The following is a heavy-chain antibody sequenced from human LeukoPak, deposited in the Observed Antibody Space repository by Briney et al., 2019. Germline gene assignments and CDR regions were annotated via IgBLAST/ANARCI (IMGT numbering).Heavy chain of an antibody. J-gene: IGHJ6*03. CDR2: VYSGGNT. CDR3: ARVEYSYGPPYYYFYYMDV. Sequence: GGSLRLSCAASGFSVSNNYTTWVRQAPGKVLEWVSFVYSGGNTYYADFVKGRFTISRDNSKNTLYLQMNSLTVEDTAVYYCARVEYSYGPPYYYFYYMDVWGKGTTVTVSS. V-gene: IGHV3-53*01. D-gene: IGHD5-18*01. CDR1: GFSVSNNY.